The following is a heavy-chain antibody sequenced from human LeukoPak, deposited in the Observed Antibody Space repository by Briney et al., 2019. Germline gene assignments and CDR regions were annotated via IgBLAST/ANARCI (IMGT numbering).Heavy chain of an antibody. CDR1: GFTFSSYA. V-gene: IGHV3-23*01. CDR2: ISGSGGST. CDR3: AKGPGYCSSTSYPGWFDP. Sequence: GGSLRLSCAASGFTFSSYAMSWVRQAPGKGLEWVSAISGSGGSTYYADSVKGRFTISRDNSKNTLYLQMNSLRAEDTAVYYCAKGPGYCSSTSYPGWFDPWGQGTLVTVSS. J-gene: IGHJ5*02. D-gene: IGHD2-2*01.